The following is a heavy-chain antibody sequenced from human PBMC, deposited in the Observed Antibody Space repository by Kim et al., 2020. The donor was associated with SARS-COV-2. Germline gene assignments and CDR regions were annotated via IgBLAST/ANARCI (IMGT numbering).Heavy chain of an antibody. CDR1: GGSFSGYY. CDR2: INHSGST. D-gene: IGHD1-1*01. V-gene: IGHV4-34*01. Sequence: SETLSLTCAVYGGSFSGYYWSWIRQPPGKGLEWIGEINHSGSTNYNPSLKSRVTISVDTSKNQFSLKLSSVTAADTAVYYCARERPYNRAYFDYWGQGTLVTVSS. J-gene: IGHJ4*02. CDR3: ARERPYNRAYFDY.